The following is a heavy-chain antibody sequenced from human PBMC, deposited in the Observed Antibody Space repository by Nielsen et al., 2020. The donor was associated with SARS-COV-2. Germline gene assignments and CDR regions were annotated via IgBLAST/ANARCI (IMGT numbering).Heavy chain of an antibody. V-gene: IGHV3-48*03. J-gene: IGHJ4*02. D-gene: IGHD3-10*01. Sequence: VRQAPGKGLEWVSYISSSGSTIYYADSVKGRFTISRDNAKNSLYLQMNSLRAEDTAVYYCARADITMVRGVTDPSFDYWGQGTLVTVSS. CDR3: ARADITMVRGVTDPSFDY. CDR2: ISSSGSTI.